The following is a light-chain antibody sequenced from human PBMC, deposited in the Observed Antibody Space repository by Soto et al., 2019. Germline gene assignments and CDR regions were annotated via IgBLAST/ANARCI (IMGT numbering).Light chain of an antibody. V-gene: IGKV1-12*01. CDR3: LQVKSFPRT. J-gene: IGKJ1*01. CDR2: AAS. Sequence: DIQMTQSPSSVSASVGDRVTITCRASQDINNRLAWFQQRPGRAPKYLIQAASILQSGFPSRFSGSGSGTDFTLTINSLQPEDLATYDCLQVKSFPRTFGQGTKVQLK. CDR1: QDINNR.